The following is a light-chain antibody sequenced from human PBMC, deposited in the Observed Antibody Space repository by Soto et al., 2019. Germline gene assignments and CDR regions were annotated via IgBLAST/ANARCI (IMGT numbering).Light chain of an antibody. Sequence: EIVMTQSPATLSLSPGERATLSCRASQSVSSSYLAWYQLKPGQAPRLLIYDASSRATGIPDRFSGSGSGTDFTLTISRLEPEDFAVYYCQQYGSIPWTFGQGTKVDIK. CDR1: QSVSSSY. CDR2: DAS. V-gene: IGKV3-20*01. CDR3: QQYGSIPWT. J-gene: IGKJ1*01.